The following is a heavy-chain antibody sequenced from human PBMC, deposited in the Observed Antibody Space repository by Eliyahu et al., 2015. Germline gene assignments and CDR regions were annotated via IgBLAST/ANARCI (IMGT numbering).Heavy chain of an antibody. CDR2: TYYRSKWYN. V-gene: IGHV6-1*01. J-gene: IGHJ6*02. Sequence: SSSSCLEWLGRTYYRSKWYNDYAVSVKSRITINPDTSKNQFSLHLNSVTPEDTAVYYCARGGWSNYYYYYGMDVWGQGTTVTVSS. CDR3: ARGGWSNYYYYYGMDV. D-gene: IGHD6-19*01.